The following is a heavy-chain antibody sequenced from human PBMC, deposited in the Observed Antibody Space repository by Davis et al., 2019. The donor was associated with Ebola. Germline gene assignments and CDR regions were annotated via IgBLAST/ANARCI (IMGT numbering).Heavy chain of an antibody. V-gene: IGHV3-23*01. CDR1: GFTFSSNA. CDR2: ISGSGAST. Sequence: GESLKISCATSGFTFSSNAMTWVRQAPGKGLEWVASISGSGASTYYGDSVKGRFTISRDNAKNSLYLQMNSLRAEDTAVYYCARGGWYYFDSWGQGTLVTVSS. CDR3: ARGGWYYFDS. D-gene: IGHD6-19*01. J-gene: IGHJ4*02.